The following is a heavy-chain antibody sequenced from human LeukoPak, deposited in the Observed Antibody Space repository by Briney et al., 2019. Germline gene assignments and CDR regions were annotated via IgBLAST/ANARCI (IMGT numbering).Heavy chain of an antibody. D-gene: IGHD3-10*01. J-gene: IGHJ4*02. CDR3: ARDITVTDHDIGY. CDR1: GYAFTTYY. Sequence: GASVKVSCKASGYAFTTYYIHWLRQAPGQGPEWMGIISPNGGSTSYAQKFQGRVTMARDTSTSTVYMELSSLKSEDTAVYYCARDITVTDHDIGYWGQGTLVTVPS. V-gene: IGHV1-46*01. CDR2: ISPNGGST.